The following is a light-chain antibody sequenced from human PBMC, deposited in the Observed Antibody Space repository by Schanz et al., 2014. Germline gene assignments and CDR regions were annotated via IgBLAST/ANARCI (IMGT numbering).Light chain of an antibody. CDR2: GAS. Sequence: EIVMTQSPETLSVSPGERATLSCRASQSISINVAWYQQEPGQAPRLLISGASVRATGVPARFSGSGSGTDFTLTVSRLEPEDFAVYFCQQFGSSPLTFGAGTKVEIK. CDR3: QQFGSSPLT. CDR1: QSISIN. J-gene: IGKJ4*01. V-gene: IGKV3-20*01.